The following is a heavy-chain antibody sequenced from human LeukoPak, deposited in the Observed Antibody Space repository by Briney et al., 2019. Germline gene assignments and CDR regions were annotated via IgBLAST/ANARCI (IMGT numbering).Heavy chain of an antibody. CDR2: MDYSGST. Sequence: SETLSLTCTVSGGSISDYYWTWIRQSPGTGLEWIGYMDYSGSTAYNPSLKSRVTISIDTSKKQFSLELSSVTAADTAIYFCARRKRGSGDPFDYWGRGTLVTVSS. CDR3: ARRKRGSGDPFDY. CDR1: GGSISDYY. J-gene: IGHJ4*02. V-gene: IGHV4-59*08. D-gene: IGHD6-19*01.